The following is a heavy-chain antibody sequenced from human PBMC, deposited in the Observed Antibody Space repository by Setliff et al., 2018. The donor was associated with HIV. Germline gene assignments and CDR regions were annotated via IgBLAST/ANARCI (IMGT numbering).Heavy chain of an antibody. J-gene: IGHJ4*02. Sequence: SETLSLTCAVSGYSISSGYYWGWIRQPPGKGLEWIGNIYDSGHTFYNPSLKSRVTISVDTSKNQYSLKLTSVTAADPAVYYCARARGLQDSGYDYVLYYFDYWGQGTLVTVSS. CDR2: IYDSGHT. D-gene: IGHD5-12*01. V-gene: IGHV4-38-2*01. CDR3: ARARGLQDSGYDYVLYYFDY. CDR1: GYSISSGYY.